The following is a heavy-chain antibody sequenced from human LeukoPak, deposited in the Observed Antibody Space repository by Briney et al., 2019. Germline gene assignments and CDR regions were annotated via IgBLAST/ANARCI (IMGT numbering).Heavy chain of an antibody. CDR3: ARGGSYYGYYYYMVV. J-gene: IGHJ6*03. CDR2: IYYRGST. D-gene: IGHD1-26*01. CDR1: GGSISSYY. V-gene: IGHV4-59*01. Sequence: SETLSLTCTVSGGSISSYYWSWIRQPPGKGLEWIGYIYYRGSTNYNPSLKSRVTISVDTSKNQLSLKPSSVTAADTAVYYCARGGSYYGYYYYMVVWGKGTTVTVSS.